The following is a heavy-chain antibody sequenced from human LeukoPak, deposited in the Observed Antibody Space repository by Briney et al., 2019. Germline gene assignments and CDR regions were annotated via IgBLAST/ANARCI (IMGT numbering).Heavy chain of an antibody. Sequence: GGSLRLSCAASGFTVSNYGMQWVRQAQGKGLEWVAFIRYDGSNKYYADSVKGRFTISRDNSKNTLYLQMNSLRAEDTAVYYCARIITMIVVAGGYWGQGTLVTVSS. V-gene: IGHV3-30*02. CDR2: IRYDGSNK. D-gene: IGHD3-22*01. J-gene: IGHJ4*02. CDR1: GFTVSNYG. CDR3: ARIITMIVVAGGY.